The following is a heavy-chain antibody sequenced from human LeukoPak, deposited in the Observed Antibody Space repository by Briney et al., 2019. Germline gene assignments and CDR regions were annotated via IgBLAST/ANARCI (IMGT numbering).Heavy chain of an antibody. CDR3: ARVRNYPDAFDI. CDR1: GGSISNYY. J-gene: IGHJ3*02. Sequence: SETLSLTCTVSGGSISNYYWAWIRQPPGKGLEWIGYIYDTGSTKYNPSLKSRLTISLHTSRNQFSLNLSSLTAADTAIYYCARVRNYPDAFDIRGQGRMVTVSS. CDR2: IYDTGST. D-gene: IGHD5-24*01. V-gene: IGHV4-59*01.